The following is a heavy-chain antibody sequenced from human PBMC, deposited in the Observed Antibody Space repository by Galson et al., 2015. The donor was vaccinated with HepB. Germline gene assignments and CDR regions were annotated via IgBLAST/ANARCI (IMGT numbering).Heavy chain of an antibody. CDR1: GYNFATYW. D-gene: IGHD5-18*01. J-gene: IGHJ3*01. V-gene: IGHV5-51*01. Sequence: QSGAEVKKPGESLKISCKGSGYNFATYWIGWVRQMPGKGLEWMGIIFPGDSQTTYSPSFQGQVTFSADNSLSTAYLQWSSLKASDTAMYYCARHGAREAIRNAFDVWGQGTMVTVSS. CDR2: IFPGDSQT. CDR3: ARHGAREAIRNAFDV.